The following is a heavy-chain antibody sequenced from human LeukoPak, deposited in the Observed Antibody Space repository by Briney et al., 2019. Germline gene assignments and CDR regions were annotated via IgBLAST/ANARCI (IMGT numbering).Heavy chain of an antibody. D-gene: IGHD6-19*01. CDR2: ISGSGGST. Sequence: PGGSLRLSCAASGFTFSSYAMSWVRQAPGKGLEWVSAISGSGGSTYYADSVKGRFTISRDNSKNTPSLQMNSLRAEDTAVYYCAKDQSYSSGWYDYWGQGTLVTVSS. CDR1: GFTFSSYA. J-gene: IGHJ4*02. V-gene: IGHV3-23*01. CDR3: AKDQSYSSGWYDY.